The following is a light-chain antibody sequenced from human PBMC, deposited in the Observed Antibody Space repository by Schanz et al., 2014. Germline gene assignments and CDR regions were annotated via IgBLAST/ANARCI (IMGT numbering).Light chain of an antibody. J-gene: IGKJ4*01. Sequence: EIVLTQSPGTLSLSPGERATLSCRASQSVSNNYLAWYQQKPGQAPRLLIYDASNRATGIPARFSGSGSGTDFTLTIGSLEPEDFAVYYCHQRSNWPLTFGGGTKVEIK. CDR1: QSVSNNY. CDR3: HQRSNWPLT. V-gene: IGKV3-11*01. CDR2: DAS.